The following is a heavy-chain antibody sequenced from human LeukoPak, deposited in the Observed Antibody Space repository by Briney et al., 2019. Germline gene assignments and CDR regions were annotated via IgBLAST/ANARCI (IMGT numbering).Heavy chain of an antibody. CDR3: ARTLRYSSGWYYFDY. CDR1: GDSISSYY. CDR2: VYASGST. V-gene: IGHV4-4*07. D-gene: IGHD6-19*01. Sequence: SETLSLTCTVSGDSISSYYWSWIRQPAGKGLEWIGRVYASGSTNYNPSLKSRVTISVDTSKNRFSLKLNSVTAADTAVYYCARTLRYSSGWYYFDYWGQGTLVTVSS. J-gene: IGHJ4*02.